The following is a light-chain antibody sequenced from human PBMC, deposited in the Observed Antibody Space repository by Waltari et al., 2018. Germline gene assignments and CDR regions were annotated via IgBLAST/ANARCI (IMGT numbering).Light chain of an antibody. CDR2: DVS. CDR3: CSYAGDTTFVV. J-gene: IGLJ2*01. Sequence: QSALTQPASVSGSPGQSITLSCPGSTSDVGSYNYVSWYQQHPGKAPKVIIYDVSERPSGVSYRFSGSKSGNTASLTISGLQTEDEADYYCCSYAGDTTFVVFGGGTKLTVL. V-gene: IGLV2-23*02. CDR1: TSDVGSYNY.